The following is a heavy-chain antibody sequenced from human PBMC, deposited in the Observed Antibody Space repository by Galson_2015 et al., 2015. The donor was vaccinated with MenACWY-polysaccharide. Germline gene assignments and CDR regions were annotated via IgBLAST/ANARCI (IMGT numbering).Heavy chain of an antibody. V-gene: IGHV3-7*01. CDR2: IKEDGREK. J-gene: IGHJ4*02. CDR1: GLTFSNFW. CDR3: ASDWGYGLRGTY. Sequence: SLRLSCAASGLTFSNFWMSWVRQAPGKGLEWVANIKEDGREKYYVDSVKGRFTISRDNTRNLLYLQMNSLRAEDTAVYYCASDWGYGLRGTYWGQGTLVTVSS. D-gene: IGHD5-18*01.